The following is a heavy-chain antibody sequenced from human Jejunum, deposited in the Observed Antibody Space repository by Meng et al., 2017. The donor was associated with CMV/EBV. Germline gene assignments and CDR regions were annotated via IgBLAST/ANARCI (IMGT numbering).Heavy chain of an antibody. CDR3: VRSSTTGGFDP. Sequence: ADSVSSNRAAWNWIRQSPSRGLEWLGRTYYRSNWSTDYALSVKSRITISPDTSKNQVSLHLTSLTPEDTAMYYCVRSSTTGGFDPWGQGTRVTVSS. CDR1: ADSVSSNRAA. CDR2: TYYRSNWST. V-gene: IGHV6-1*01. D-gene: IGHD7-27*01. J-gene: IGHJ5*02.